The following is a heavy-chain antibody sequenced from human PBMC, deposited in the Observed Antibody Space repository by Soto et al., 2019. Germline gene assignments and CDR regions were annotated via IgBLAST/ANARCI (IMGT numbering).Heavy chain of an antibody. CDR3: ARDTYDDSSGYPISQH. V-gene: IGHV1-69*13. D-gene: IGHD3-22*01. CDR2: IIPIFGTA. CDR1: GGTFSSYA. Sequence: SVKVSCKASGGTFSSYAISWVRQAPGQGLEWMGGIIPIFGTANYAQKFQGRVTITADESTSTAYMELSSLRSEDTAVYYCARDTYDDSSGYPISQHWGQGTLVTVYS. J-gene: IGHJ1*01.